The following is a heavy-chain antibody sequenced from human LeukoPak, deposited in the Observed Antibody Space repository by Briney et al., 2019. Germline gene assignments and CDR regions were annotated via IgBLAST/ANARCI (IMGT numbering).Heavy chain of an antibody. CDR3: VRDGGVSGYDLLDY. V-gene: IGHV3-7*01. J-gene: IGHJ4*02. Sequence: PGGSLRLSCAASGFTFSNYWMTWVRQAPGKGLEWVAHIKQDGSEEHYMDSAKARFTISRDNAKNSLSLQMNSLRAEDTAVYYCVRDGGVSGYDLLDYWGQGTLVTVSS. CDR2: IKQDGSEE. D-gene: IGHD5-12*01. CDR1: GFTFSNYW.